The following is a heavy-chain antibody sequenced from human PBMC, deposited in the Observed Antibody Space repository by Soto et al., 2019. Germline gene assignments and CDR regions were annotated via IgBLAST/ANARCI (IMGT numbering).Heavy chain of an antibody. J-gene: IGHJ4*02. Sequence: SVKVSFKASCYTFTSYGISWVRQAPGQGLEWMGWISAYNGNTNYAQKLQGRVTMTTDTSTSTAYMELRSLRSDDTAVYYCARSYCSSTSCYLGRGQIDYWGQGTLVTVSS. D-gene: IGHD2-2*01. V-gene: IGHV1-18*01. CDR1: CYTFTSYG. CDR3: ARSYCSSTSCYLGRGQIDY. CDR2: ISAYNGNT.